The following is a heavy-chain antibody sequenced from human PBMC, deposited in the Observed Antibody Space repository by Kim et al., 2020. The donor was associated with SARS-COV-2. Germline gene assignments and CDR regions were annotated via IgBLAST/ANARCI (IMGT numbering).Heavy chain of an antibody. CDR2: INPSGGST. CDR3: ARALIVASPVLGGMDV. CDR1: GYTFTSYY. Sequence: ASVKVSCKASGYTFTSYYMHWVRQAPGQGLEWMGIINPSGGSTSYAQKFQGRVTMTRDTSTSTVYMELSSLRSEDTAVYYCARALIVASPVLGGMDVWGQGTTVTVSS. V-gene: IGHV1-46*01. J-gene: IGHJ6*02. D-gene: IGHD3-16*01.